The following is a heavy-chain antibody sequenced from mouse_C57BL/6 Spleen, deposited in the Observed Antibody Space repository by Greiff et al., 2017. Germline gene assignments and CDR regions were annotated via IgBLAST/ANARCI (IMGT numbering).Heavy chain of an antibody. CDR1: GYTFTSYW. CDR3: ARSAVTTGFDY. CDR2: IDPSDSYT. Sequence: QVQLQQPGAELVMPGASVKLSCKASGYTFTSYWMHWVKQRPGQGLEWIGEIDPSDSYTNYNQQFKGKSTLTVDKSSSTAYMQLSSLTSEDSAVYYCARSAVTTGFDYWGQGTTLTVSS. V-gene: IGHV1-69*01. D-gene: IGHD2-2*01. J-gene: IGHJ2*01.